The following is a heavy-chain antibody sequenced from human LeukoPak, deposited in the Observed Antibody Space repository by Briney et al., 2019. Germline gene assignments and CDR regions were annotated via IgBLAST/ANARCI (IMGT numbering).Heavy chain of an antibody. J-gene: IGHJ4*02. Sequence: GGSLRLSCAASGFTVSNNYMHWVRQAPGKGLEWVSLINSGGDTHSADSVKGRFTVSRDNAKNTLYLQMNSLRVDDTAVYYCARDLFGAYCGGACPTPDYWGQGTLVGVSS. CDR1: GFTVSNNY. V-gene: IGHV3-66*01. D-gene: IGHD2-21*01. CDR2: INSGGDT. CDR3: ARDLFGAYCGGACPTPDY.